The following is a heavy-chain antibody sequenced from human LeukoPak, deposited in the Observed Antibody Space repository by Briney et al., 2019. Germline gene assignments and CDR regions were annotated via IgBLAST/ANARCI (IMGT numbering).Heavy chain of an antibody. J-gene: IGHJ4*02. CDR1: GGSISSYY. D-gene: IGHD4-23*01. V-gene: IGHV4-59*01. Sequence: SETLSLTCTVSGGSISSYYWSWIRQPPGKGLEWIGYIYYRGSTDYNPSLKSRVTISVDTSKNQFSLKLSSVTAADTAVYYCAKDLYYGGHGGNFDYWGQGTLVTVSS. CDR3: AKDLYYGGHGGNFDY. CDR2: IYYRGST.